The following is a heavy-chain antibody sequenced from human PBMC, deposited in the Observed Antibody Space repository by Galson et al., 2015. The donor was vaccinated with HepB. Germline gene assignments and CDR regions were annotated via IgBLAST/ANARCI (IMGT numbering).Heavy chain of an antibody. CDR2: INHSGST. D-gene: IGHD3-16*02. V-gene: IGHV4-34*01. CDR3: ARTKRGGGVIVSSYWYFDL. CDR1: GGSFSGYY. J-gene: IGHJ2*01. Sequence: ETLSLTCAVYGGSFSGYYWSWIRQPPGKGLGWIGEINHSGSTNYNPSLKSRVTISVDTSKNQYSMKLSSVTAADTAVYYCARTKRGGGVIVSSYWYFDLWGRGTLVTVSS.